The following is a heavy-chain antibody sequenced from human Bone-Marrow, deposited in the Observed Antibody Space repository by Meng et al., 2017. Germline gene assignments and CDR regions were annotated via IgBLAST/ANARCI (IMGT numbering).Heavy chain of an antibody. J-gene: IGHJ4*02. CDR3: ARGHTYDYVWGSYRFDY. CDR1: GGTFSSYA. V-gene: IGHV1-69*06. D-gene: IGHD3-16*02. CDR2: IIPIVGTA. Sequence: LVASGAEVKKPGASVKGSCKASGGTFSSYAIGWVRQAPGQGLEWMGGIIPIVGTANYAQKFQGRVTITADKSTSTAYMELSSLRSEDTAVYYCARGHTYDYVWGSYRFDYWGQGTLVTVSS.